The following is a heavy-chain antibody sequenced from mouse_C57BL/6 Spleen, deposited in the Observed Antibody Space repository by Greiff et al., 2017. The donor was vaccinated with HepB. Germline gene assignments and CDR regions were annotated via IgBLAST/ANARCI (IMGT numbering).Heavy chain of an antibody. Sequence: VQLQQSGPELVKPGASVKLSCKASGYTFTSYDINWVKQRPGQGLEWIGWIYPRDGSNKYNEKFKGKATLTVDTSSSTAYMELHSLTSEDSAVYVRARSYYYGSSYGAMDYWGQGTSVTVSS. CDR1: GYTFTSYD. CDR3: ARSYYYGSSYGAMDY. D-gene: IGHD1-1*01. CDR2: IYPRDGSN. J-gene: IGHJ4*01. V-gene: IGHV1-85*01.